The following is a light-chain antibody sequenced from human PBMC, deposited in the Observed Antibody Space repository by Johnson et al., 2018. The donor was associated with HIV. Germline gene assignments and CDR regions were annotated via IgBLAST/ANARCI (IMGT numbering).Light chain of an antibody. J-gene: IGLJ1*01. CDR3: GTWDSSLNAYV. CDR1: SSKIGNNY. Sequence: QSVLTQPPSVSAAPGQKVTISCSGSSSKIGNNYVSWYQQIPGTAPKLLIYDNNKRPSGIPDRFSGSKSGTSATLGITGLQTGDEADYYCGTWDSSLNAYVFGAATKVAVL. V-gene: IGLV1-51*01. CDR2: DNN.